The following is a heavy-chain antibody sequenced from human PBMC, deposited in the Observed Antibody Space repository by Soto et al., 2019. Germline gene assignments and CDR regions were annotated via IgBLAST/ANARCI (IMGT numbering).Heavy chain of an antibody. D-gene: IGHD5-12*01. CDR3: ARDSGYDLPHRGPTDY. CDR2: ISAYNGNT. Sequence: ASVKVSCKASGYTFTSYGISWVRQAPGQGLEWMGWISAYNGNTNYAQKLQGRVTMTTDTSTSTAYMELRSLRSDDTAVYYCARDSGYDLPHRGPTDYWGQGTLVTVSS. CDR1: GYTFTSYG. V-gene: IGHV1-18*01. J-gene: IGHJ4*02.